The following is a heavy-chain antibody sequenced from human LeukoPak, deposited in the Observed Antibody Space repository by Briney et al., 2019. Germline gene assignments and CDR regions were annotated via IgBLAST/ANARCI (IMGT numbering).Heavy chain of an antibody. CDR2: MSPNNSDI. CDR3: VRVPPGTTIYAY. CDR1: GYTFTSYH. D-gene: IGHD1-14*01. V-gene: IGHV1-8*01. Sequence: GASVKVSCKASGYTFTSYHINWVRQATGQGLEWVGWMSPNNSDIGYAQKFQGRVTMTRNTSIGTAYMELSSLRSEDTAIYYCVRVPPGTTIYAYWGQGTLVTVSS. J-gene: IGHJ4*02.